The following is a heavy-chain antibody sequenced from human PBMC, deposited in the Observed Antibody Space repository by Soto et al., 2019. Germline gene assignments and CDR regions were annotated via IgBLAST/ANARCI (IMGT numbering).Heavy chain of an antibody. V-gene: IGHV3-23*01. CDR2: ISGSGGST. CDR3: AKDFYYYDSSGSQNTPGAFDI. CDR1: GFTFSSYA. J-gene: IGHJ3*02. D-gene: IGHD3-22*01. Sequence: PGGSLRLSCAASGFTFSSYAMSWVRQAPGKGLEWVSAISGSGGSTYYADSVKGRFTISRDNSKNTLYLQMNSLRAEDTAVYYCAKDFYYYDSSGSQNTPGAFDIWGQGTMVTVSS.